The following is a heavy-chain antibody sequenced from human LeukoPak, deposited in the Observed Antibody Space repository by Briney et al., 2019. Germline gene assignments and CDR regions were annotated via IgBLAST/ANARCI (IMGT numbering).Heavy chain of an antibody. CDR1: GFTFDDYA. J-gene: IGHJ5*02. Sequence: GRSLRLSCAASGFTFDDYAMHWVRQAPGKGLEWVSGIGWNSGSICYADSVKGRFTISRDNAKNSLYMQMNSLRAEDMALYYCAKAPAAMLGGYNWFDPWGQGTLVTVSS. V-gene: IGHV3-9*03. D-gene: IGHD2-2*01. CDR2: IGWNSGSI. CDR3: AKAPAAMLGGYNWFDP.